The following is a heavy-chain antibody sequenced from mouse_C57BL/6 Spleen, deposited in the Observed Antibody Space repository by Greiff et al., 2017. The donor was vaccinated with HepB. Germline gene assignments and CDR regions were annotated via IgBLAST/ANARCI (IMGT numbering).Heavy chain of an antibody. CDR1: GYTFTSYW. CDR2: IYPSDSET. J-gene: IGHJ4*01. V-gene: IGHV1-61*01. D-gene: IGHD1-1*01. Sequence: VKLQQPGAELVRPGSSVKLSCKASGYTFTSYWMDWVKQRPGQGLEWIGNIYPSDSETHYNQKFKDKATLTVDKSSSTAYMQLSSLTSEDSAVYYCARSGLRVSYYYAMDYWGQGTSVTVSS. CDR3: ARSGLRVSYYYAMDY.